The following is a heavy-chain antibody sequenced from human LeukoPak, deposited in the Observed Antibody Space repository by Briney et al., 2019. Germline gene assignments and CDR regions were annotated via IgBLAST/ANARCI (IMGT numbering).Heavy chain of an antibody. CDR3: ARAVGKWLFPGGFDP. Sequence: SETLSLPCTVSGGSISSYYWSWIRQPPGKGLEWIGYIYYSGSTNYNPSLKSRVTISVDTSKNQFSLKLSSVTAADTAVYYCARAVGKWLFPGGFDPWGQGTLVTVSS. V-gene: IGHV4-59*01. D-gene: IGHD3-22*01. CDR1: GGSISSYY. CDR2: IYYSGST. J-gene: IGHJ5*02.